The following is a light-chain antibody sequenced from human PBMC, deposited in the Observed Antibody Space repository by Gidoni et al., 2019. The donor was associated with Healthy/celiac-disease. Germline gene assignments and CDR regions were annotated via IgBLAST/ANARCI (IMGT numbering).Light chain of an antibody. V-gene: IGKV3-20*01. CDR3: QQYGSSPTWT. Sequence: EIVLTQSPGTLSLSPGERATLYCRASQSVSSSYLAWYQQKPGQATRLLIYGASSRATGIPDRFSGSGSGTDFTLTISRLEPEDFAVYYCQQYGSSPTWTFGQGTKVEIK. CDR1: QSVSSSY. CDR2: GAS. J-gene: IGKJ1*01.